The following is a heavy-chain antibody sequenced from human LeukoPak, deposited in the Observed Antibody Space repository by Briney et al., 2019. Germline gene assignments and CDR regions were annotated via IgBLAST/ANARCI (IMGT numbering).Heavy chain of an antibody. CDR1: GGTFKNYA. D-gene: IGHD6-6*01. Sequence: ASVKVSCKASGGTFKNYAISWVRQAPGQGLEWMGIINPSGGSTSYAQKFQVRVTMTRDMSTSTVYMELSSLRSEDTAVYYCARGPSEYSSSSDTLDVWGQGTMVTVSS. CDR2: INPSGGST. V-gene: IGHV1-46*02. CDR3: ARGPSEYSSSSDTLDV. J-gene: IGHJ3*01.